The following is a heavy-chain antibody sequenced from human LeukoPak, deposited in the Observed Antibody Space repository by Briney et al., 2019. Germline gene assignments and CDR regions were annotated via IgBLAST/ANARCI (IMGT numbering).Heavy chain of an antibody. J-gene: IGHJ4*02. Sequence: GGSLRLSCVASGFTFSSYSMNWVRQAPGKGLEFISYINSRSSTIYYADVVKGRFTISRDNAKNSLYLQMSSLRAEDTALYYCARGLSSGFDYWGQGTLVTVSS. V-gene: IGHV3-48*01. CDR2: INSRSSTI. CDR3: ARGLSSGFDY. CDR1: GFTFSSYS. D-gene: IGHD6-6*01.